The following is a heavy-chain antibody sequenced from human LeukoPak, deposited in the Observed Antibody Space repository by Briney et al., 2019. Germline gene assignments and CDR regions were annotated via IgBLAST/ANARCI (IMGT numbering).Heavy chain of an antibody. D-gene: IGHD4-17*01. CDR2: ISYDGSNK. V-gene: IGHV3-30-3*01. J-gene: IGHJ4*02. CDR3: AREGDYGDYYFDY. CDR1: GFTFSSYA. Sequence: GRSLRLSCAASGFTFSSYAMHWVRQAPGKGLEWVAVISYDGSNKYYADSVKGRFTISRDNSKNTLYLQMNSPRAEDTAVYYCAREGDYGDYYFDYWGQGTLVTVSS.